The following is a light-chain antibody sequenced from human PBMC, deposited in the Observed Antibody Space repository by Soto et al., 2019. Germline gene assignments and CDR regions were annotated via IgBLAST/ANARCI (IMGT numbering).Light chain of an antibody. Sequence: EIVLTQSPGTLSLSPGERATLACRASQSVDSKFLAWYQQKPGQAPRLLIYGASSRATGIPDRFSGSGSGTDFALTISRLEAEDFAVYYCQAYGTSPGFTFGPGTNVDIK. J-gene: IGKJ3*01. CDR2: GAS. CDR1: QSVDSKF. CDR3: QAYGTSPGFT. V-gene: IGKV3-20*01.